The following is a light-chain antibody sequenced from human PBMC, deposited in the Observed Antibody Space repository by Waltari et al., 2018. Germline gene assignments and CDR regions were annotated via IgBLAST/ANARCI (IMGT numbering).Light chain of an antibody. CDR1: RLAKKY. V-gene: IGLV3-1*01. Sequence: SSQLTQPPSVSVSPGQTATITCSGERLAKKYASWYQQRPGQSPLLVIYQDNKRPSGIPERFSGSGSGNTATLTISGTQVIDEADYYCQSLDGTTIVFGGRTKLTVL. CDR3: QSLDGTTIV. J-gene: IGLJ2*01. CDR2: QDN.